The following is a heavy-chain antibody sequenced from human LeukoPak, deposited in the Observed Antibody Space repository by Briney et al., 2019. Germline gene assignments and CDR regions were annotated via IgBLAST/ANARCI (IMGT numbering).Heavy chain of an antibody. CDR2: INSDGSST. CDR3: ARGGGGSSSSPDY. J-gene: IGHJ4*02. V-gene: IGHV3-74*01. Sequence: GGSLRLSCAASGFNFSSYLMHWVRQAPGKGLVWVSRINSDGSSTSYADSVKGRLTISRDNAKNTLYLQMNSLRAEDTAVYCCARGGGGSSSSPDYWGQGTLVTVSS. CDR1: GFNFSSYL. D-gene: IGHD6-6*01.